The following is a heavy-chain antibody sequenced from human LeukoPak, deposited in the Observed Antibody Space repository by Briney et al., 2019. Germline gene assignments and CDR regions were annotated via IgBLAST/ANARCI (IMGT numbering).Heavy chain of an antibody. J-gene: IGHJ4*02. CDR2: IYHSGST. Sequence: PSETLSLTCTVSGGSISSYYWNWIRQPPGKGLEWIGYIYHSGSTNYNPSLKSRVTISMDTSKNQFSLNLKSVTAADTAVYYCTRADSSSWWDWGQGTLVTVSS. CDR3: TRADSSSWWD. CDR1: GGSISSYY. D-gene: IGHD6-13*01. V-gene: IGHV4-59*12.